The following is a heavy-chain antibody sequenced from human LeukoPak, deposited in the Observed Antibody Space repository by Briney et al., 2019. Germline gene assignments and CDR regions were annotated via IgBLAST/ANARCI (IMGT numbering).Heavy chain of an antibody. J-gene: IGHJ4*02. CDR1: GGSISSSSYY. CDR2: IYYSGST. D-gene: IGHD3-3*01. Sequence: SETLSLTCTVSGGSISSSSYYWGWIRQPPGKGLEWIGSIYYSGSTYYDPALKSRVTISVDTSKNQFSLKLSSGAAADTVLYYCARLPTTIFGVVTFDYWGQGTLVTVSS. V-gene: IGHV4-39*01. CDR3: ARLPTTIFGVVTFDY.